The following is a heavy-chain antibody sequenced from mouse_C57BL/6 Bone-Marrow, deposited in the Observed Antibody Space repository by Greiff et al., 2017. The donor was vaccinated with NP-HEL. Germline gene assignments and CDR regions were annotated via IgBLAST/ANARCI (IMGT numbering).Heavy chain of an antibody. J-gene: IGHJ2*01. CDR1: GYTFTDYY. D-gene: IGHD2-2*01. Sequence: VKVVESGPELVKPGASVKISCKASGYTFTDYYINWVKQRPGQGLEWIGWIFPGSGSTYYNEKFKGKATLTVDKSSSTAYMLLSSLTSEDSAVYFCARSGGLRLYYFDYWGQGTTLTVSS. CDR3: ARSGGLRLYYFDY. CDR2: IFPGSGST. V-gene: IGHV1-75*01.